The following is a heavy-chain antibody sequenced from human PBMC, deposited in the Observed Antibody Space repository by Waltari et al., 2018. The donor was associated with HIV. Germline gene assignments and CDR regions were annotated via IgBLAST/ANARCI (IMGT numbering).Heavy chain of an antibody. CDR3: VRLPEYYFDS. J-gene: IGHJ4*01. CDR2: IYYTGSA. V-gene: IGHV4-39*01. Sequence: QVHLQESGPGLVKPSEPLSLTCCVSCGSLTNSLYFWGWIRQPPGKGLEWIAHIYYTGSAYYNPSLKNRLTISLDTSKSQFSLTLSSVTAADTAVYFCVRLPEYYFDSWGHGTLVTVSS. CDR1: CGSLTNSLYF.